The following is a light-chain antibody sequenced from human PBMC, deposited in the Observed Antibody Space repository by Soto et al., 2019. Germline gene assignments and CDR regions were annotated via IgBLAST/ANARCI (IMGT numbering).Light chain of an antibody. V-gene: IGKV3-20*01. CDR2: GVS. Sequence: EIVLTQSPGTLSLSPGERATLSCRASQSVRSSYVAWYQQKLGQAPRLLIDGVSNRATGIPDSFSGSGSVTDFTLTIRGLESEACAVYYCQQYGTSPRKFGQVTKVDIK. J-gene: IGKJ1*01. CDR3: QQYGTSPRK. CDR1: QSVRSSY.